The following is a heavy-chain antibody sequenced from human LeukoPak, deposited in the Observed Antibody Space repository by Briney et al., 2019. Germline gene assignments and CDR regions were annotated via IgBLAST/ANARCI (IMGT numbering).Heavy chain of an antibody. CDR3: ARHLSGVTGYTYGRGIDY. CDR1: GFTFSSYW. V-gene: IGHV3-7*01. J-gene: IGHJ4*02. D-gene: IGHD5-18*01. CDR2: IKKDGSEK. Sequence: TGGSLRLSCAASGFTFSSYWMSWVRQAPGKGLEWVANIKKDGSEKYYVDSVKGRFTISRDNAKTSLYLHMNSLRAEDTAVYYCARHLSGVTGYTYGRGIDYWGQGTLVTVSS.